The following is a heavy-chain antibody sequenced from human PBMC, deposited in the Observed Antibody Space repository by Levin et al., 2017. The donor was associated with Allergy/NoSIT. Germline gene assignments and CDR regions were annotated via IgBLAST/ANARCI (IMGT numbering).Heavy chain of an antibody. CDR3: VSGHSSGY. J-gene: IGHJ4*02. Sequence: PGESLKISCAASGFTVSRYWLTWVRQAPGKGLEWVANIKEDGSEKFYVDSVKGRFTVSRDNAKNSLYLQMNSLGAEDTAVYYCVSGHSSGYWGQGTLVTVSS. D-gene: IGHD6-19*01. CDR1: GFTVSRYW. CDR2: IKEDGSEK. V-gene: IGHV3-7*02.